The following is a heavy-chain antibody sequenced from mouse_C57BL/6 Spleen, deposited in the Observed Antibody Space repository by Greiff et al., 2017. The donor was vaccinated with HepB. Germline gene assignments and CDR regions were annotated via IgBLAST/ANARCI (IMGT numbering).Heavy chain of an antibody. Sequence: EVKLVESGGDLVKPGGSLKLSCAASGFTFSSYGMSWVRQTPDKRLEWVATISSGGSYTYYPDSVKGRFTISRDNAKNTLYLQMSSLKSEDTAMYYCARHLLLTTVVATRAMDYWGQGTSVTVSS. CDR3: ARHLLLTTVVATRAMDY. J-gene: IGHJ4*01. CDR1: GFTFSSYG. V-gene: IGHV5-6*01. D-gene: IGHD1-1*01. CDR2: ISSGGSYT.